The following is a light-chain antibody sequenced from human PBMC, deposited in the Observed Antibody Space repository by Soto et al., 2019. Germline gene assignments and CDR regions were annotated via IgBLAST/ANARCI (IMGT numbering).Light chain of an antibody. CDR2: SNN. J-gene: IGLJ1*01. CDR1: TSNIGSKT. Sequence: QPVLTQPPSASGTPGQRVTISCSGSTSNIGSKTVNWYQQLPGTAPKLLIYSNNERPSGVPDRFSGSKSGTSASLAISGVQSEDEADYYCAAWDDSLSGYVFGTGTKVTVL. CDR3: AAWDDSLSGYV. V-gene: IGLV1-44*01.